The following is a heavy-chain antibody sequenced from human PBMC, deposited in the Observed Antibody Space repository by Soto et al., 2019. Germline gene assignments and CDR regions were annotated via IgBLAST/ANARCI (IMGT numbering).Heavy chain of an antibody. J-gene: IGHJ4*02. CDR3: AKTGFGDYDY. CDR2: VSASGEHT. V-gene: IGHV3-23*01. CDR1: GFTFNNYA. Sequence: PGGALRLSCAAAGFTFNNYAMSWVRQAPGKGLEWVAVVSASGEHTNYADSVKGRFTISRDDSNNTVYVQMNSLRAEDTAIYYCAKTGFGDYDYWGQGA. D-gene: IGHD4-17*01.